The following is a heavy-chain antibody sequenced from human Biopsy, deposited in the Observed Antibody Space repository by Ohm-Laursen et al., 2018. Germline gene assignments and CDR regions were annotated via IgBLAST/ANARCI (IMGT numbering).Heavy chain of an antibody. Sequence: TLSLTCTVSGGSIKSYYWNWIRQSPGKGLEWIGFIYYTGHTNYNPSLKSRATISVDTSKNQFSLKVISVTAADTALYYCARLTGDSSYRGQGILVTVSS. CDR1: GGSIKSYY. V-gene: IGHV4-59*01. CDR2: IYYTGHT. CDR3: ARLTGDSSY. D-gene: IGHD7-27*01. J-gene: IGHJ4*02.